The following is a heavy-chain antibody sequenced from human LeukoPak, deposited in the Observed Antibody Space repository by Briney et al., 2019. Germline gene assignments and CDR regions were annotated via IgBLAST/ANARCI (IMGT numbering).Heavy chain of an antibody. Sequence: PSETLSLTCTVSGGSISSYYWSWIRQPPGKGLEWIGYIYYSGSTNYNPSLKSRVTISVDTSKNQFSLKLSSVTAADTAVYYCAGSIFGVARVLDFDYWGQGTLVTVSS. J-gene: IGHJ4*02. CDR3: AGSIFGVARVLDFDY. CDR2: IYYSGST. CDR1: GGSISSYY. V-gene: IGHV4-59*01. D-gene: IGHD3-3*01.